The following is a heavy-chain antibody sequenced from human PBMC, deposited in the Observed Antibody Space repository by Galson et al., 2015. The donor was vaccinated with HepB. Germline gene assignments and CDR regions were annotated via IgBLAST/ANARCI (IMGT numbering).Heavy chain of an antibody. D-gene: IGHD3-16*01. J-gene: IGHJ3*02. CDR3: VRGQSRTYNI. CDR2: TYFRSKWYL. Sequence: CAISGDSVSSNSVAWSWIRQSPSRGLERLGTTYFRSKWYLDYSVSMKSRIIITPDTSKNQFSLQLNFVTPEDTAVYYCVRGQSRTYNIWGQGTMVTVSS. V-gene: IGHV6-1*01. CDR1: GDSVSSNSVA.